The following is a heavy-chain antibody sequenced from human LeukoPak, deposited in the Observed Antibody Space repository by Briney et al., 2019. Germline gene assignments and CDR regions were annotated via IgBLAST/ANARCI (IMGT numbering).Heavy chain of an antibody. V-gene: IGHV3-74*01. CDR3: VSFYETY. J-gene: IGHJ4*02. Sequence: GGSLRLSCAASGNYWMHWVRQAPGKGLVWVSHINGDGSWTTYADSVKGRFTISKDNAKDTVYLQMNNLRAEDTAVYYCVSFYETYWGRGTLVTVSS. CDR1: GNYW. CDR2: INGDGSWT. D-gene: IGHD2-2*01.